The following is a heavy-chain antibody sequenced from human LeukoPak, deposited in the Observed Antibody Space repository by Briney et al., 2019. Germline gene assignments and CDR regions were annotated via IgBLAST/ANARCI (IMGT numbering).Heavy chain of an antibody. D-gene: IGHD6-13*01. J-gene: IGHJ6*02. V-gene: IGHV3-7*04. CDR1: GFTFSSSW. CDR2: IKQDGSEK. Sequence: GGSLRLSCAASGFTFSSSWMTWVRQAPGKGLEWVANIKQDGSEKHYVDSVKGRFTISKDNARNSLYLQMNSLRADDTAVYYCARDRWAADGRGDYYYYGMDVWGQGTTVTVSS. CDR3: ARDRWAADGRGDYYYYGMDV.